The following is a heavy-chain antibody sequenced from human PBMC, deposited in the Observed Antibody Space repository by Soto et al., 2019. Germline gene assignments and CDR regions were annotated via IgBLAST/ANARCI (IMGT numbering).Heavy chain of an antibody. Sequence: ASVKVSCKASGYTFTSYYMHWVRQAPGQGLEWMGIINPSGGSTSYAQKFQGRVTMTRDTSTSTVYMELSSLRSEDTAVYYCARGYCSGGSCYANWFYPWGQGTLVTVSS. CDR3: ARGYCSGGSCYANWFYP. V-gene: IGHV1-46*01. CDR1: GYTFTSYY. D-gene: IGHD2-15*01. J-gene: IGHJ5*02. CDR2: INPSGGST.